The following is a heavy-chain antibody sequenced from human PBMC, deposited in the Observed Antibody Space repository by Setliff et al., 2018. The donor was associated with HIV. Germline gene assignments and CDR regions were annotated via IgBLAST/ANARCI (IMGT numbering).Heavy chain of an antibody. V-gene: IGHV3-30*19. CDR1: GFTFSSYG. CDR2: ITYDGSHQ. J-gene: IGHJ4*02. D-gene: IGHD3-9*01. CDR3: ARAPGDILTAYFGGLDY. Sequence: PGGSLRLSCAASGFTFSSYGMHWVRQAPGRGLEWVGYITYDGSHQFYPDSLKGRFTISRDNSKNTLYLQMNSLRPEDTALYYCARAPGDILTAYFGGLDYWGQGALVTVSS.